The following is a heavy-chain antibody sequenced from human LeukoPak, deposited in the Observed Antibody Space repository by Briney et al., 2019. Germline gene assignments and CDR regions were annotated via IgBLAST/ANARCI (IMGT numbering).Heavy chain of an antibody. D-gene: IGHD3-10*01. CDR1: GFTFSNYA. J-gene: IGHJ2*01. V-gene: IGHV3-23*01. CDR3: AKTASYPFDL. CDR2: INGSGGGT. Sequence: GGPVRLSCAASGFTFSNYAMSWVRQPPGKGLEWVSGINGSGGGTYYADSVTGRFTISRDNSMNTLYLQMNSLRAEDTALYFCAKTASYPFDLWGRGTMVTVSS.